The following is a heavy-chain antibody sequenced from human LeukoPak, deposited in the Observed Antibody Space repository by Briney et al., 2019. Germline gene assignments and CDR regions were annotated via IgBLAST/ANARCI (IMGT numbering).Heavy chain of an antibody. CDR1: GFTFSSYG. Sequence: GGSLGLSCAASGFTFSSYGMSWVRQAPGKGLEWVSAISGSGGSTYYADSVKGRFTISRDNSKNTLYLQMNSLRAEDTAVYYCAKANNWLSTKGFDYWGQGTLVTVSS. D-gene: IGHD3-9*01. CDR3: AKANNWLSTKGFDY. CDR2: ISGSGGST. V-gene: IGHV3-23*01. J-gene: IGHJ4*02.